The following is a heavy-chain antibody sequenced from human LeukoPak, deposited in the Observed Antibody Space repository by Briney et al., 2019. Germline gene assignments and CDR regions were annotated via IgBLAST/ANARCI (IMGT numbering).Heavy chain of an antibody. CDR2: IWYDGSNK. V-gene: IGHV3-33*01. CDR1: GFIFSSYG. Sequence: GRSLRLSCAASGFIFSSYGMHRVRQAPGKGLEWVAVIWYDGSNKYYADSVKGRFTIPRDNSKNTLYLQMNSLGAEDTAVYYCARDRYGDYGWYFDLWGRGTLVTVSS. J-gene: IGHJ2*01. D-gene: IGHD4-17*01. CDR3: ARDRYGDYGWYFDL.